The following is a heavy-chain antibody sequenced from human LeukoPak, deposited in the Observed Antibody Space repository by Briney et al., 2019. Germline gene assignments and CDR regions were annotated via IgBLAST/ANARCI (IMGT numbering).Heavy chain of an antibody. CDR3: AKGHDLWSPYLNGEVSGMDV. J-gene: IGHJ6*02. CDR2: VSVSGGST. V-gene: IGHV3-23*01. D-gene: IGHD3-3*01. Sequence: PGGSLRLSCAASGFTFGSYAMTWVRQAPGKGLEWVSSVSVSGGSTYYADSVKGRFTISRDNSKNTLYLQLNSLRAEDMAIYYCAKGHDLWSPYLNGEVSGMDVWGQGTTVTVSS. CDR1: GFTFGSYA.